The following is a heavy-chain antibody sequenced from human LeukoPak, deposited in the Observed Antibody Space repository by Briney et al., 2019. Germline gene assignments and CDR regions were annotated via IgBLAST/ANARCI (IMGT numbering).Heavy chain of an antibody. J-gene: IGHJ4*02. D-gene: IGHD6-13*01. V-gene: IGHV3-33*01. Sequence: PGRSLRLSCAASGFTFSSYGMHWVRQAPGKGLEWVAVIWYDGSNKYYADSVKGRFTISRDNSKNTPYLQVNSLTAEDTPVYYCASDILRAAAAGLYDYWGQGTLVTVSS. CDR3: ASDILRAAAAGLYDY. CDR1: GFTFSSYG. CDR2: IWYDGSNK.